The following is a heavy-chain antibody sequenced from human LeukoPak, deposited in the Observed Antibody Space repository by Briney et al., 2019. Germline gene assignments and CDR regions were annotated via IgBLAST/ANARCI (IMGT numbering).Heavy chain of an antibody. CDR1: GGSFSGYY. V-gene: IGHV4-59*01. J-gene: IGHJ6*03. D-gene: IGHD6-19*01. Sequence: SETLSLTCAVYGGSFSGYYWSWIRQPPGKGLEWIGYIYYSGSTNYNPSLKSRVTISVDTSKNQFSLKLSSVTAADTAVYYCARGSVAGGDYYYYYMDVWGKGTTVTISS. CDR2: IYYSGST. CDR3: ARGSVAGGDYYYYYMDV.